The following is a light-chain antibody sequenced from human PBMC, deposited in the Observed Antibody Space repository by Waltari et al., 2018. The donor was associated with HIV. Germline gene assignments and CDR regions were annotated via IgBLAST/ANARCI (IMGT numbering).Light chain of an antibody. J-gene: IGLJ1*01. V-gene: IGLV2-23*01. CDR1: RSDVGSYNL. CDR3: CSYTGSSTRRPYV. Sequence: QSALTQPASVSGSPGQSITISCTGTRSDVGSYNLFPCYQQTPGKAPKVMIYEGSKRPSGVSNRFSGSKSGNTASLTISGLQAEDEADYYCCSYTGSSTRRPYVFGTGTKVTVL. CDR2: EGS.